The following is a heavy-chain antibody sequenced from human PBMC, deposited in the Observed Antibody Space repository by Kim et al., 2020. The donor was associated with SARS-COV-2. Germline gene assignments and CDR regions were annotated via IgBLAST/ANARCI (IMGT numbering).Heavy chain of an antibody. Sequence: GGSLRLSCAASGFTFSSYSMNWVRQAPGKGLEWVSGIDWNGVSTGYADSVKGRFTISRDNAKNSLYLQMNSLRAEDTAVYHCARGDDGDYRMFDYCGQGT. D-gene: IGHD4-17*01. CDR2: IDWNGVST. V-gene: IGHV3-20*01. J-gene: IGHJ4*02. CDR1: GFTFSSYS. CDR3: ARGDDGDYRMFDY.